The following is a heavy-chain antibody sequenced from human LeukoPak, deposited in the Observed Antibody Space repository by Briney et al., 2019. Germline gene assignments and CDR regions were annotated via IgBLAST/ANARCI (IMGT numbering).Heavy chain of an antibody. Sequence: SETLSLTCTVSGVSVSSGSYFWSWIRQPPGRGLEWSGYICDSWSTNYNPSLESRVTISVDTSKNQFSPKLSSVTAADTAVYYCARGYCGSASCYGVFDYWGQGTLVTVSS. J-gene: IGHJ4*02. CDR2: ICDSWST. CDR3: ARGYCGSASCYGVFDY. V-gene: IGHV4-61*01. CDR1: GVSVSSGSYF. D-gene: IGHD2-2*01.